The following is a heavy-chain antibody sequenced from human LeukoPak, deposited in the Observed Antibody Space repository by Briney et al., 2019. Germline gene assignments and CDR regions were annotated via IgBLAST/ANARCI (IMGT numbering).Heavy chain of an antibody. Sequence: SETLSLTCTVSGGSISSYYWSWIRQPPGKGLEWIGYIYYSGGTNYNPSLKSRVTISIDTSKNQFSLKLTSVTAADTAVYYCARVYGGSNWYFDLWGRGTLVTVSS. V-gene: IGHV4-59*01. CDR2: IYYSGGT. CDR3: ARVYGGSNWYFDL. J-gene: IGHJ2*01. D-gene: IGHD4-23*01. CDR1: GGSISSYY.